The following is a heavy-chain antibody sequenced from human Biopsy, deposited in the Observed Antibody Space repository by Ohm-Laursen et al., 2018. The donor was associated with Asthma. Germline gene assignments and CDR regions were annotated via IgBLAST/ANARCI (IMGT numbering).Heavy chain of an antibody. Sequence: GTLSLTCTVSGGSIGIYYWGWIRQPPGKGLEYIGYTHYSGTTNTDPSLTGRVTMSVDTSKNQFSLKVTSVTAADTAVYFCARVRGAFYESSVKNAFDVWGQGAMVTVSS. CDR2: THYSGTT. V-gene: IGHV4-59*01. D-gene: IGHD3-22*01. CDR3: ARVRGAFYESSVKNAFDV. J-gene: IGHJ3*01. CDR1: GGSIGIYY.